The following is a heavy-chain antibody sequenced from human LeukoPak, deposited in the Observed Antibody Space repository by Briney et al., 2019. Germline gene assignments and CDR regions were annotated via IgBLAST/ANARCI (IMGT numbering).Heavy chain of an antibody. CDR3: ASLDTTVTLFDY. V-gene: IGHV4-59*08. J-gene: IGHJ4*02. Sequence: SETLALTRTVSGGPISSYYWSWTRHPPGKGLEWIGYIYYSGSTNYNPSLKSRVTVSVDTSKNQFSLKLRSVTAADTAVYYCASLDTTVTLFDYWGQGTLVTVSS. D-gene: IGHD4-17*01. CDR1: GGPISSYY. CDR2: IYYSGST.